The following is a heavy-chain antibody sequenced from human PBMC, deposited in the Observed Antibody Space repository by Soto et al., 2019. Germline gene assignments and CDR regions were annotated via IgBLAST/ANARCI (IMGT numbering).Heavy chain of an antibody. D-gene: IGHD2-21*01. CDR1: GFTFSSYG. Sequence: QVQLVESGGGVVQPGRSLRLSCAASGFTFSSYGMHWVRQVPGKGLEWVAVISYDESNENYADSVKGRFTISRDNSKNTLYLQMNGLRAEDTAVYYCAKDASVLWWDGYFDLWGRGTLVTVSS. V-gene: IGHV3-30*18. CDR3: AKDASVLWWDGYFDL. CDR2: ISYDESNE. J-gene: IGHJ2*01.